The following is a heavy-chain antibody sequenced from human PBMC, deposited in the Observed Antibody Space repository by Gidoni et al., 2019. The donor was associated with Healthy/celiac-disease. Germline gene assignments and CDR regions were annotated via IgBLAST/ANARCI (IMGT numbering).Heavy chain of an antibody. CDR2: IYYSGST. D-gene: IGHD3-3*01. CDR3: ARGSYDFWSGYPLDP. V-gene: IGHV4-59*01. CDR1: GGSISSYY. J-gene: IGHJ5*02. Sequence: HVQLQESGPGLVKPSETLSLTCTVSGGSISSYYWSWIRQPPGKGLEWIGYIYYSGSTNYNPSLKSRVTISVDTSKNQFSLKLSSVTAADTAVYYCARGSYDFWSGYPLDPWGQGTLVTVSS.